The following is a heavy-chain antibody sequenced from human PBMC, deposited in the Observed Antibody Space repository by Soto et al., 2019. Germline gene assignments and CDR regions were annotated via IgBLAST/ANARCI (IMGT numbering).Heavy chain of an antibody. CDR3: AREGSTRVNYMDN. D-gene: IGHD1-1*01. Sequence: QVQLVESGGGVVQTGTSLRLSCAASGFTFSSYNIHWVRQAPGKGLEWVAIIWYDGTDEFYGDAVKGRFTISRDNSKNTVHRQINSLSAEDPAVYYCAREGSTRVNYMDNWGQGITVTVSS. J-gene: IGHJ4*02. V-gene: IGHV3-33*01. CDR1: GFTFSSYN. CDR2: IWYDGTDE.